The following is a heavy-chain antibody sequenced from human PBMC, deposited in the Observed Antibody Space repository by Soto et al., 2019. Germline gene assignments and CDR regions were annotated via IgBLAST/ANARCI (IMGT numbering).Heavy chain of an antibody. CDR1: GFTFSSYW. V-gene: IGHV3-74*01. Sequence: PGGSLRLSCAASGFTFSSYWMHWVRQAPGKGLVWVSRINSDGSSTSYADSVKGRFTISRDNAKNTLYLQMNSLRAEDTAVYYCARASQWNYCSGGSCYSPFDYWGQGTLVTVSS. J-gene: IGHJ4*02. CDR3: ARASQWNYCSGGSCYSPFDY. D-gene: IGHD2-15*01. CDR2: INSDGSST.